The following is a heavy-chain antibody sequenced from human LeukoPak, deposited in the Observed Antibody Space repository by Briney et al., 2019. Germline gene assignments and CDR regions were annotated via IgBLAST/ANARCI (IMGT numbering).Heavy chain of an antibody. CDR3: ATLSFGDTDY. J-gene: IGHJ4*02. Sequence: GGSLRLSCAASGFAFSRSGMNWVRQAPGKGLEWVAIIWYDGSEEYYADSVKGRFTISKDNLKNTLYLQMNSPRAEDTAVYYCATLSFGDTDYWGQGTVVTASS. V-gene: IGHV3-33*01. CDR2: IWYDGSEE. D-gene: IGHD2-21*02. CDR1: GFAFSRSG.